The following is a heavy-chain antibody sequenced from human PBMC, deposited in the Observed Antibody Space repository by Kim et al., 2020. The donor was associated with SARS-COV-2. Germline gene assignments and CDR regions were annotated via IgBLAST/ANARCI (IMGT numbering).Heavy chain of an antibody. D-gene: IGHD3-10*01. CDR3: AKYDRAMVRGVIPRYYGMDV. V-gene: IGHV3-23*01. Sequence: GGSLRLSCAASGFTFSSYAMSWVRQAPGKGLEWVSAISGSGGSTYYADSVKGRFTISRDNSKNTLYLQMNSLRAEDTAVYYCAKYDRAMVRGVIPRYYGMDVWGQGTTVTVSS. CDR2: ISGSGGST. CDR1: GFTFSSYA. J-gene: IGHJ6*02.